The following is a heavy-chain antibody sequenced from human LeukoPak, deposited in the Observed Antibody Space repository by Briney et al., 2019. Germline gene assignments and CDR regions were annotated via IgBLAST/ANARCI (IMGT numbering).Heavy chain of an antibody. J-gene: IGHJ4*02. CDR1: GFTFSSYG. Sequence: PGGSLRLSCAASGFTFSSYGMHWVRQAPGKGLEWVAVISYDGSNKYYADSVKRRFTISRDNSKNTLYLQMNSLRAEDTAVYYCAKGFRGAVAGTAYFDYWGQGTLVTVSS. CDR2: ISYDGSNK. CDR3: AKGFRGAVAGTAYFDY. D-gene: IGHD6-19*01. V-gene: IGHV3-30*18.